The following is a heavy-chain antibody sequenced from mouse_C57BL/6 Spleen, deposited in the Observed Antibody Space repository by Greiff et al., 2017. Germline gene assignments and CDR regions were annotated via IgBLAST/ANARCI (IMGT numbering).Heavy chain of an antibody. J-gene: IGHJ1*03. CDR3: ARRYYGSSAWYFEG. CDR1: GYTFTSYW. CDR2: IYPSDSET. Sequence: QVQLQQPGAELVRPGSSVKLSCKASGYTFTSYWMDWVKQRPGQGLEWIGNIYPSDSETHYNQKFKDKATLTVDKSSSTAYMQLSSLTSGDSAVYYCARRYYGSSAWYFEGWGTGPTVTVAS. D-gene: IGHD1-1*01. V-gene: IGHV1-61*01.